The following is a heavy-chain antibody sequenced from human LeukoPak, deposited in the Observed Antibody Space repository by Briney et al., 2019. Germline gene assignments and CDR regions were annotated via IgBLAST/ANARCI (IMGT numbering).Heavy chain of an antibody. CDR3: ARVMHRLLLEGAFDI. CDR1: GFTFSSYS. J-gene: IGHJ3*02. V-gene: IGHV3-21*01. D-gene: IGHD2-2*01. Sequence: GGSLRLSCAASGFTFSSYSMNWVRQAPGKGLEWVSSISSSSSYIYYADSVKGRFTISRDNAKNSLYLQMNSLRAEDTAVYYCARVMHRLLLEGAFDIWGQGTMVTVSS. CDR2: ISSSSSYI.